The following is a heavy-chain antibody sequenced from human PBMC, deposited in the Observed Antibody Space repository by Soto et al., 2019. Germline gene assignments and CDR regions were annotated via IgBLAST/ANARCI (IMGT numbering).Heavy chain of an antibody. CDR2: ISSSSSYI. CDR3: ARGPDYDFWSGYSNYYYMDV. J-gene: IGHJ6*03. D-gene: IGHD3-3*01. V-gene: IGHV3-21*01. CDR1: GFTFSSYS. Sequence: GGSLRLSCAASGFTFSSYSMNWVRQAPGKGLEWVSSISSSSSYIYYADSVKGRFTISRDNAKNSLYLQMNSLRAEDTAVYYCARGPDYDFWSGYSNYYYMDVWGKGTTVTVSS.